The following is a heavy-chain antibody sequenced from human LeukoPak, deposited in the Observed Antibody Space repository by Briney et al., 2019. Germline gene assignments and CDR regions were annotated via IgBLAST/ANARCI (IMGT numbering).Heavy chain of an antibody. V-gene: IGHV4-34*01. CDR3: ARTPRDIVVVPAAKGVYWFDP. D-gene: IGHD2-2*01. CDR2: INHSGST. CDR1: GGSFSGYY. J-gene: IGHJ5*02. Sequence: PSETLSLTCAVYGGSFSGYYWSWIRQPPGKGLEWIGEINHSGSTNYNPSLKSRVTISVDTSKNQFSLKLSSVTAADTAVYYCARTPRDIVVVPAAKGVYWFDPCGQGTLVTVSS.